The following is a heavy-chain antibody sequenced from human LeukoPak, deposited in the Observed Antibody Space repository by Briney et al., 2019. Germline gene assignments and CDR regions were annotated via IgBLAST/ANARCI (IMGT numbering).Heavy chain of an antibody. J-gene: IGHJ2*01. D-gene: IGHD3-10*01. V-gene: IGHV4-59*01. CDR3: ASYDRYGSGSYSYWYFDL. CDR2: IYYSGST. CDR1: GGSISSYY. Sequence: SETLSLTCTVSGGSISSYYWSWIRQPPGKGLEWIGYIYYSGSTNYNPSLKSRVTISVDTSKNQFSLKLSSVTAADTAVYYCASYDRYGSGSYSYWYFDLWGRGTLVTVSS.